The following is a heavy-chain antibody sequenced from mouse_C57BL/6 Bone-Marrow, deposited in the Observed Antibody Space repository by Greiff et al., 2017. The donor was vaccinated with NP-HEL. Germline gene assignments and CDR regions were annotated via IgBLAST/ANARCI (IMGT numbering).Heavy chain of an antibody. CDR3: ARPLLLRSYFDV. CDR1: GYTFTSYG. J-gene: IGHJ1*03. D-gene: IGHD1-1*01. CDR2: IYPRSGNT. V-gene: IGHV1-81*01. Sequence: QVHVKQSGAELARPGASVKLSCKASGYTFTSYGISWVKQRTGQGLEWIGEIYPRSGNTYYNEKFKGKATLTADKSSSTAYMELRSLTSEDSAVYFCARPLLLRSYFDVWGTGTTVTVSS.